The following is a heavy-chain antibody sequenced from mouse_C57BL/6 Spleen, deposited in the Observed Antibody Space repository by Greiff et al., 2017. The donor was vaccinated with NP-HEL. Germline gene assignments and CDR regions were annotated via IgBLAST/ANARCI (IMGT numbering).Heavy chain of an antibody. V-gene: IGHV6-3*01. CDR2: IRLTSDNYAT. J-gene: IGHJ3*01. CDR1: GFTFSNYW. Sequence: EVQLVEPGGGLVQPGGSMKLSCVASGFTFSNYWMNWVRQSPEKGLEWVAQIRLTSDNYATHYAVTVKGRFTVSRDESKSRVYLQMNKLRAEDTGIYYCTEGYSNYETWFAYWGQGTLVTVSA. D-gene: IGHD2-5*01. CDR3: TEGYSNYETWFAY.